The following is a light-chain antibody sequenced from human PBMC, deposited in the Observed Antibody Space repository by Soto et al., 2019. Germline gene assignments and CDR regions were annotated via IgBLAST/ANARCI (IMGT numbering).Light chain of an antibody. CDR3: QQYNNWPPP. CDR1: QSVSSN. V-gene: IGKV3-15*01. J-gene: IGKJ2*01. Sequence: EIVMTQSPATLSVSPGERATLSCRAGQSVSSNLAWYQQKPGQAPRLLIYGASTRATGIPARFSGSGSGTEFTLTISSLQSEDFAVYYCQQYNNWPPPFGQGTKLEIK. CDR2: GAS.